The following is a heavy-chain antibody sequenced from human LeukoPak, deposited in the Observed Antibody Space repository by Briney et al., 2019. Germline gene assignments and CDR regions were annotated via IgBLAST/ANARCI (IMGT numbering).Heavy chain of an antibody. CDR1: GGSIRSGSYF. J-gene: IGHJ5*02. D-gene: IGHD2-8*01. CDR2: IYTSGST. Sequence: SETLSLTCTVSGGSIRSGSYFWTWIRQPAGKGPEWVGHIYTSGSTNYNPSLKSRVTMSIDTSNNQLSLKLSSVTAADSAVYYCARGVSWLDPWGQGTLVTVSS. CDR3: ARGVSWLDP. V-gene: IGHV4-61*09.